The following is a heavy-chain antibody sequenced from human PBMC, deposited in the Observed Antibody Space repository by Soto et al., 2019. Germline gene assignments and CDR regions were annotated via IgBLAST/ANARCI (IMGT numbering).Heavy chain of an antibody. CDR2: LIHGGST. Sequence: TETLSLTCAIYNSSLGAFHWTWIRQPPGKGLEWIGELIHGGSTNYNPSLKSRVTFSLDTSRSQFSLHVMSVTAADTAVYYCARSPLSYDYVRQTWREVGDSFDVRGRGTSVT. D-gene: IGHD3-10*02. V-gene: IGHV4-34*12. CDR1: NSSLGAFH. J-gene: IGHJ3*01. CDR3: ARSPLSYDYVRQTWREVGDSFDV.